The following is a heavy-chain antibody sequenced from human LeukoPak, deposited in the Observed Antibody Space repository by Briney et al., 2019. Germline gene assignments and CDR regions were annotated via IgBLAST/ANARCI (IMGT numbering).Heavy chain of an antibody. Sequence: GASVKVSCKASGYTFTSYDINWVRQATGQGLEWMGWMNPNSGNTGYAQKFQGRVTITRNTSISTAYMELSSLRSEDTAVYYCARGLRLGGGWRNDAFDIWGQGTMVTVSS. CDR3: ARGLRLGGGWRNDAFDI. J-gene: IGHJ3*02. D-gene: IGHD3-16*01. CDR1: GYTFTSYD. V-gene: IGHV1-8*03. CDR2: MNPNSGNT.